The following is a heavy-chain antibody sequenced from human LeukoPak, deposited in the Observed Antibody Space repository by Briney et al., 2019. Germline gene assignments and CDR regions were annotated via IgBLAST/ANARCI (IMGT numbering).Heavy chain of an antibody. D-gene: IGHD3-3*01. CDR3: ARSLITYYDFWSGYLHPDYYYYGMDV. CDR1: GGSISSYY. CDR2: IYYSGST. J-gene: IGHJ6*02. Sequence: PSETLSLTCTVSGGSISSYYWSWIRQPPGKGLEWIGYIYYSGSTNYNPSLKSRVTISVDTSKNQFSLKLSSVTAADTAVYYCARSLITYYDFWSGYLHPDYYYYGMDVWGQGTTVTVSS. V-gene: IGHV4-59*01.